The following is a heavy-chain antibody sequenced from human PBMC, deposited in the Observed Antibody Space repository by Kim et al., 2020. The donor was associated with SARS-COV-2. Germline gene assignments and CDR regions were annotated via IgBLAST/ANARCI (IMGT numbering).Heavy chain of an antibody. D-gene: IGHD3-10*01. CDR3: AKELIGSGDYYNFIDC. Sequence: GGSLRLSCAASGFPFSNYAMSWVRQAPGKGLEWVSAISGHGSNTYYADSVKGRFTISRDKSKSTLFLQMNSLRGEDTAVYYCAKELIGSGDYYNFIDCWGQGTLVSVSS. CDR1: GFPFSNYA. V-gene: IGHV3-23*01. J-gene: IGHJ4*02. CDR2: ISGHGSNT.